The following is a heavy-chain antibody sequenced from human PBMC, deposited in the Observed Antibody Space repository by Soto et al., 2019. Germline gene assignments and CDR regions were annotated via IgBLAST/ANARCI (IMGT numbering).Heavy chain of an antibody. J-gene: IGHJ4*02. CDR3: ARGTYGAY. CDR2: ISAHNGNT. CDR1: GYGFTTYG. Sequence: QVHLVQSGAEVKKPGASVKVSCKGSGYGFTTYGITWVRQAAGQGLEWMAWISAHNGNTNYAQKLQGTVTATRDKSTSTAHMELRSLRSDDTAVYYWARGTYGAYWGQGALVTVSS. D-gene: IGHD3-10*01. V-gene: IGHV1-18*01.